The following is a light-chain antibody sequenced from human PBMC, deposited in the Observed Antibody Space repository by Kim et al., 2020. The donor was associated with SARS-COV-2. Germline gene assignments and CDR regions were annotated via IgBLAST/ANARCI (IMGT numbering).Light chain of an antibody. CDR2: GAS. CDR3: QQYNNWPMYT. J-gene: IGKJ2*01. V-gene: IGKV3-15*01. CDR1: QSVSST. Sequence: VSPGERATLAGRASQSVSSTLAWYQQKPGQAPRLLIYGASTRATGIPARFSASASETEFTLTISSLQSEDFAVYYCQQYNNWPMYTFGQGTKLEI.